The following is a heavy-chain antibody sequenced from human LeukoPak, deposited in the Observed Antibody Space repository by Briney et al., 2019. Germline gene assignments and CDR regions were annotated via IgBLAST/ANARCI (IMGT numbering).Heavy chain of an antibody. V-gene: IGHV4-59*03. CDR3: AGFNGLVAVSGTHEDWFAP. Sequence: SETLSLTCTVSGGSISTYYWNWIRQPPGKGLEWIGYIYDSGSTNYNPSLKSRVTISVDMSKNQFSLNLSSVTAADTAVYYCAGFNGLVAVSGTHEDWFAPWGQGTLVTVSS. CDR2: IYDSGST. J-gene: IGHJ5*02. CDR1: GGSISTYY. D-gene: IGHD3-10*01.